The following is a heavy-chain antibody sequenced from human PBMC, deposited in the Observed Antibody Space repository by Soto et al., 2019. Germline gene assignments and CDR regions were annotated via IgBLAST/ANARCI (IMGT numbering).Heavy chain of an antibody. CDR1: GFTFSSYA. V-gene: IGHV3-23*01. CDR3: VTYYGSGSYSYYFDY. D-gene: IGHD3-10*01. CDR2: ISGSGGST. Sequence: EVQLLESGGGLVQPGGSLRLSCAASGFTFSSYAMSWVRQAPGKGLEWVSAISGSGGSTYYADSVKGRFTISRDNSKNTLYLQMNSLRAEDTAVYYCVTYYGSGSYSYYFDYWGKGTLVTVSS. J-gene: IGHJ4*02.